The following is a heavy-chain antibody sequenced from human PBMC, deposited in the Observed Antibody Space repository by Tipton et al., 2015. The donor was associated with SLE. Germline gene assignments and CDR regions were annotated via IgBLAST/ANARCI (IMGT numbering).Heavy chain of an antibody. CDR1: GYTFTSYG. V-gene: IGHV1-18*01. J-gene: IGHJ3*02. D-gene: IGHD1-26*01. CDR2: ISAYNGNT. CDR3: ARYSGTSTGGDAFDI. Sequence: QLVQSGAEVKKPGASVKVSCKASGYTFTSYGVSWVRQAPGQGLEWMGWISAYNGNTDYAQKFQGRVTMTADTSTSTAYVELRSLRSDDTAVYCCARYSGTSTGGDAFDIWGQGTMVTVSS.